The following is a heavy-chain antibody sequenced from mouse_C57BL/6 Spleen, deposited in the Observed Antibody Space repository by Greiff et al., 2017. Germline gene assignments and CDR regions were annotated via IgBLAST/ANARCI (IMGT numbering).Heavy chain of an antibody. V-gene: IGHV5-6*01. Sequence: EVKLMESGGDLVKPGGSLKLSCAASGFTFSSYGMSWVRQTPDKRLEWVATISSGGSYTYYPDSVKGRFTLSRDNAKNTLYLQMSSLKSADTAMYYCARQQLGKNYFDYWGLGTTLTVSS. CDR1: GFTFSSYG. CDR3: ARQQLGKNYFDY. D-gene: IGHD4-1*02. CDR2: ISSGGSYT. J-gene: IGHJ2*01.